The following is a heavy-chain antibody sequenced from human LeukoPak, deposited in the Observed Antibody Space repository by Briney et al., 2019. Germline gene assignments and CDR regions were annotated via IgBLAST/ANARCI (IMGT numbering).Heavy chain of an antibody. CDR2: IITNYGTT. CDR1: GGTFSNYA. CDR3: ARPRTYYDFWRGYPPFDY. J-gene: IGHJ4*02. Sequence: SVKVSCKASGGTFSNYAISWVRQAPGQGLEWIGGIITNYGTTNYAQKYQGRVTITADESTTTVYMELSSLRSEDTAVYYCARPRTYYDFWRGYPPFDYWGQGTLVTVSS. V-gene: IGHV1-69*13. D-gene: IGHD3-3*01.